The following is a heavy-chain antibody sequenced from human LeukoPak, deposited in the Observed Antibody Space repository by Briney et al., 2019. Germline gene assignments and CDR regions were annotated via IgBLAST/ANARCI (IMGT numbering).Heavy chain of an antibody. CDR2: IKQDGSEK. CDR3: ARDHGNNFDY. Sequence: GGSLRLSCAASGFTFSGYWMSWVRQAPGKGLEWVANIKQDGSEKYYVDSVKGRFTISRDNAKKSLYLQMNSLRAEDTAVYYCARDHGNNFDYWGQGTLVTVSS. V-gene: IGHV3-7*01. J-gene: IGHJ4*02. CDR1: GFTFSGYW.